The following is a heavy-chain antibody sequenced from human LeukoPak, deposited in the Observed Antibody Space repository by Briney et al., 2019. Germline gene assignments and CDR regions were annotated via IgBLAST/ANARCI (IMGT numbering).Heavy chain of an antibody. J-gene: IGHJ1*01. CDR3: ASHYYDSSGYWIELAEYFQH. D-gene: IGHD3-22*01. CDR2: IYYSGST. CDR1: GGSISSSSYY. V-gene: IGHV4-39*01. Sequence: SETLSLTYTVSGGSISSSSYYWGWIRQPPGKGLEWIGSIYYSGSTYYNPSLKSRVTISVDTSKNQFSLKLSSVTAADTAVYYCASHYYDSSGYWIELAEYFQHWGQGTLVTVSS.